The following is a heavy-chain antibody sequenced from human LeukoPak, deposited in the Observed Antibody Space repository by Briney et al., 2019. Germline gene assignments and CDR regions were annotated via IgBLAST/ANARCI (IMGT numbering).Heavy chain of an antibody. V-gene: IGHV3-7*01. D-gene: IGHD1-26*01. CDR1: GFTFSSYW. CDR2: IKQDGSEK. J-gene: IGHJ6*02. CDR3: ARLGGGSGSYYHYYYYGMDV. Sequence: GGSLRLSCAASGFTFSSYWMSWVRQAPGKGLEWVANIKQDGSEKYYVDSVKGRFTISRDNAKNSLYLQMNSLRAEDTAVYYCARLGGGSGSYYHYYYYGMDVWGQGTTVTVSS.